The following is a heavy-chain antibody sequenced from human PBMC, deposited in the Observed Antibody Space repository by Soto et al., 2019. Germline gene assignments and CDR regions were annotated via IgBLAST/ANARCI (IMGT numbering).Heavy chain of an antibody. J-gene: IGHJ4*02. CDR1: GFTFSSYG. V-gene: IGHV3-30*04. CDR2: MSHDGRNK. D-gene: IGHD6-19*01. CDR3: AKDMTPRGSGIFDY. Sequence: QVQLVESGGGVVQPGRSLRLSCAASGFTFSSYGLHWVRQAPGKGLEWVAVMSHDGRNKDYADSVKGRFIISRDNSKNTLYLQMNSLRPEDTAVYYCAKDMTPRGSGIFDYWGQGTLVTVSS.